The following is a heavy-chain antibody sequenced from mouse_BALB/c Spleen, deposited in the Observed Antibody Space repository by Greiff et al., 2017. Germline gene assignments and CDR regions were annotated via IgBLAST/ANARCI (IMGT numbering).Heavy chain of an antibody. CDR2: IWSGGST. CDR1: GFSLTSYG. CDR3: ARNFYYGNSYAMDY. V-gene: IGHV2-2*02. J-gene: IGHJ4*01. Sequence: VQLQQSGPGLVQPSQSLSITCTVSGFSLTSYGVHWVRQSPGKGLEWLGVIWSGGSTDYNAAFISRLSISKDNSKSQVFFKMNSLQANDTAIYYCARNFYYGNSYAMDYWGQGTSVTVSS. D-gene: IGHD2-1*01.